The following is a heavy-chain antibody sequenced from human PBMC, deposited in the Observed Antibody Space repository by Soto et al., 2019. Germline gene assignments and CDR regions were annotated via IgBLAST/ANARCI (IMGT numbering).Heavy chain of an antibody. CDR3: ARARIDPPLIVVVVAATPVFDY. CDR1: GGSFSGYY. Sequence: ASETLSLTCAVYGGSFSGYYWSWIRQPPGKGLEWIGEINPSGSTNYNPSLKSRVTISVDTSKNQFSLKMSSVTAADTAVYYCARARIDPPLIVVVVAATPVFDYWGQGTLVTVSS. J-gene: IGHJ4*02. D-gene: IGHD2-15*01. V-gene: IGHV4-34*01. CDR2: INPSGST.